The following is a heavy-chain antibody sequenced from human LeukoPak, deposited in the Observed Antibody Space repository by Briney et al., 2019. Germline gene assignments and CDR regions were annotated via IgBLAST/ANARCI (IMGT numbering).Heavy chain of an antibody. CDR2: INPDGSDR. CDR3: ASGHFDWLL. Sequence: GSLLLSCEASGFIFSNYWMSWVRQAPGRGREGVANINPDGSDRRYMDPVNRRFTISRDNARNSLYLQMNYLRVEDTAVYYCASGHFDWLLGGQGALVTVSS. J-gene: IGHJ4*02. V-gene: IGHV3-7*01. D-gene: IGHD3-9*01. CDR1: GFIFSNYW.